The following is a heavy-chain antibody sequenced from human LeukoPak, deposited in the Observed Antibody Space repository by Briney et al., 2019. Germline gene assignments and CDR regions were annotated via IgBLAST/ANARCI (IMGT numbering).Heavy chain of an antibody. CDR2: ISSSASTI. D-gene: IGHD5-12*01. CDR3: AREMGGYPFDY. CDR1: GFTFSSFE. V-gene: IGHV3-48*03. J-gene: IGHJ4*02. Sequence: GGSLRLSCAASGFTFSSFEMNWVRQAPGKGLEWVSYISSSASTIYYADSVKGRFTISRDNAKNSLYLQMNSLRAEDTAVYYCAREMGGYPFDYWGQGTLVTVSS.